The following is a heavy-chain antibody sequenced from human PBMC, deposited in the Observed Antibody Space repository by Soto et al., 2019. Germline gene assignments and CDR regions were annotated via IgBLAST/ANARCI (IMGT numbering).Heavy chain of an antibody. V-gene: IGHV4-30-2*01. CDR1: GGSISSYS. CDR2: IYHSGST. J-gene: IGHJ5*02. Sequence: SETLSLTCTVSGGSISSYSRSWIRQPPGKGLEWIGYIYHSGSTYYNPSLKSRVTISVDRSKNQFSLKLSSVTAADTAVYYCARVPGPWGQGTLVTVSS. CDR3: ARVPGP.